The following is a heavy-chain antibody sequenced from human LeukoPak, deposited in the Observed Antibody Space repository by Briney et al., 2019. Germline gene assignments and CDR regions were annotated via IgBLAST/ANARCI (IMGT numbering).Heavy chain of an antibody. Sequence: KTSETLSLTCTVSGDSIRCIGYYWGWIRQPPGKGLEWIGSIYYSGNTYYKPSLESRVTISVDMSKNQSSLKLISVTAADTAVYYCARGTDDYNYFFDYWGQGALVTVSS. CDR2: IYYSGNT. V-gene: IGHV4-39*07. CDR3: ARGTDDYNYFFDY. CDR1: GDSIRCIGYY. D-gene: IGHD5-24*01. J-gene: IGHJ4*02.